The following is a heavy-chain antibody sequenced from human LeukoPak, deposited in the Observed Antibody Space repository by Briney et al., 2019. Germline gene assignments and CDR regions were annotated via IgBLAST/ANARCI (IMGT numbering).Heavy chain of an antibody. CDR3: ATDPRLRWSFDF. Sequence: GGSLRLSCAASGFTVRSHRLIWVRQAPGKGLEWVSVIYNTGSTYYADSVMGRFIISRDISKNTLYLQINGLRPDDTALYYCATDPRLRWSFDFWGQGTLVTVSS. D-gene: IGHD4-23*01. CDR1: GFTVRSHR. V-gene: IGHV3-53*05. J-gene: IGHJ4*02. CDR2: IYNTGST.